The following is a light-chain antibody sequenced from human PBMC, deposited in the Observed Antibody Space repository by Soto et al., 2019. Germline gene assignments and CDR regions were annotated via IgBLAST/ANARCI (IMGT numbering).Light chain of an antibody. V-gene: IGLV1-44*01. CDR2: SHD. J-gene: IGLJ3*02. CDR3: AVWGNNLHGPGV. Sequence: QSVLTQPPSASGPPGQRVTISCSGSSSTIGSNTVDWYQQLPGTAPKLLIYSHDQRPLGVPDRFSASRSGTSASLAISGLQPGDEGIYYCAVWGNNLHGPGVFGGGTKVTVL. CDR1: SSTIGSNT.